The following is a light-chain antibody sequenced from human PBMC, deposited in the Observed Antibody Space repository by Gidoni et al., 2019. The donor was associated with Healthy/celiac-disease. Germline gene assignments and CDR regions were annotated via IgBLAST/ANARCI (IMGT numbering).Light chain of an antibody. Sequence: DSGMTQSPDSLAVSLGERATINCKSSQSVLYSSNNKNYLAWYQQKPGQPPKLLIYWASTRESGVPDRFSGSGSGTDFPLTISSLQAEDVAVYYCQLGLTFGGGTKVEIK. CDR3: QLGLT. V-gene: IGKV4-1*01. J-gene: IGKJ4*01. CDR2: WAS. CDR1: QSVLYSSNNKNY.